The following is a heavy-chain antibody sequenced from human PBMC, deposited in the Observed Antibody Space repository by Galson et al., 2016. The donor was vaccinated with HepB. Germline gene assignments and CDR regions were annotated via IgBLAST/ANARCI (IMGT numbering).Heavy chain of an antibody. CDR1: GFTFRSYD. Sequence: SLRLSCAASGFTFRSYDMSWVRQSTGKGLEWVAAIGTLHDSFFPDSVQGRFSISRENVKNSLYLQLNRLRAGDTAVYYCARIARGSSYTLGYFELWGRGTLVTVSS. V-gene: IGHV3-13*04. CDR3: ARIARGSSYTLGYFEL. D-gene: IGHD6-13*01. J-gene: IGHJ2*01. CDR2: IGTLHDS.